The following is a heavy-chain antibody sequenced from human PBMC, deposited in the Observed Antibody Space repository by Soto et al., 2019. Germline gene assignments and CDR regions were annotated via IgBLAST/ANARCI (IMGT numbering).Heavy chain of an antibody. CDR1: GFTVRVYS. CDR3: ARDATFGTKGGSFDI. J-gene: IGHJ3*02. V-gene: IGHV3-33*01. Sequence: GGSRRLSCAASGFTVRVYSMHGVRQSPGKGLEWVAVMWYDGTNKYYGESVKGRFTISRDNSENTLYLQMNSLRVEDTAVYYCARDATFGTKGGSFDIWGHGTLVTVSS. D-gene: IGHD3-16*01. CDR2: MWYDGTNK.